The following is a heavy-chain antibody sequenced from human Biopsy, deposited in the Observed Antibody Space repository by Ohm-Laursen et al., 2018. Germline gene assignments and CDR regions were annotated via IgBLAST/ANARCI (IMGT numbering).Heavy chain of an antibody. CDR1: GGPSSNYA. Sequence: SVTASCKASGGPSSNYAFSWVRQAPGQGLEWVGRIVPILGHPNYAQRFQGRVSITADKSTTYVYMELSRLTSGDTAVYYCAADADGYYTEFDYWGPGTLVTVSS. J-gene: IGHJ4*02. V-gene: IGHV1-69*04. CDR2: IVPILGHP. CDR3: AADADGYYTEFDY. D-gene: IGHD3-3*01.